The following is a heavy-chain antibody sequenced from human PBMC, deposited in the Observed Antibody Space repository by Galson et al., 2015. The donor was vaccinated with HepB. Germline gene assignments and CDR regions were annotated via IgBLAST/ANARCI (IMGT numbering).Heavy chain of an antibody. J-gene: IGHJ4*02. CDR2: IKSKTDGGTT. CDR1: GFTFSNAW. CDR3: TTDSPYYYDSSGYYYDPNFDY. V-gene: IGHV3-15*01. D-gene: IGHD3-22*01. Sequence: SLRLSCAASGFTFSNAWMSWVRQAPGKELEWVGRIKSKTDGGTTDYAAPVKGRFTISRDDSKNTLYLQMNSLKTEDTAVYYCTTDSPYYYDSSGYYYDPNFDYWGQGTLVTVSS.